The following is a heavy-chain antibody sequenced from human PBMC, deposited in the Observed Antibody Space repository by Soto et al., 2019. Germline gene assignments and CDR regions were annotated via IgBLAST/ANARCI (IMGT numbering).Heavy chain of an antibody. CDR2: ISAYKGNT. J-gene: IGHJ4*02. CDR1: GYTFTSCG. V-gene: IGHV1-18*01. CDR3: ARGAMIVVAPTDY. D-gene: IGHD3-22*01. Sequence: ASVKVSCKASGYTFTSCGISWVRQAPGQGLEWMGWISAYKGNTNYAQKLQGRVTMTTDTSTSTAYMVLRSLSSDDTAVYYCARGAMIVVAPTDYWGQGTLVTVSS.